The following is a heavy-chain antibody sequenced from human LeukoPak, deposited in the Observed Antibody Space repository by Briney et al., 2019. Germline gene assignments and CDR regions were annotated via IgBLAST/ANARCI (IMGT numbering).Heavy chain of an antibody. CDR1: GYTFTGYY. Sequence: ASVKVSCKASGYTFTGYYIHWVRQAPGQGLEWMGWINPNSGGTNYAQKFRGRVTMTRDRSINTAYMDLRSLTYDDTAVYYCARDKPAEAALDFWGQGTLVTVSS. V-gene: IGHV1-2*02. CDR2: INPNSGGT. J-gene: IGHJ4*02. CDR3: ARDKPAEAALDF.